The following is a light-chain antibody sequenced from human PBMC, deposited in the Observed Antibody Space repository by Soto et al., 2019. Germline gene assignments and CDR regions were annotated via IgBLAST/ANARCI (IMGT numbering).Light chain of an antibody. V-gene: IGKV3-15*01. J-gene: IGKJ1*01. CDR2: DAS. CDR3: QQYNSFSPWT. CDR1: QSVRSN. Sequence: EIAMTQSPATLSVSPGERATLSCRASQSVRSNLAWYQQKPGQAPRLIMYDASTRATGIPARFSGSGSGTEFTLTISSLQPDDFATYYCQQYNSFSPWTFGQGTKVEIK.